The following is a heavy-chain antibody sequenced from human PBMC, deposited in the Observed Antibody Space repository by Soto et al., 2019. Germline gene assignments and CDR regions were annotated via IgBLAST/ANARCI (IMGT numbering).Heavy chain of an antibody. CDR2: IYYSGST. CDR3: ARHLGEGYFDY. J-gene: IGHJ4*02. CDR1: GDSISSSTYF. V-gene: IGHV4-39*01. Sequence: SXTLSLTCTVSGDSISSSTYFWCWVRQPPGKGLEWIGSIYYSGSTYYNPSLKSRVTISVDTSKNHFSLKLSSVTAADTAVYYCARHLGEGYFDYWGQGTLVTVSS.